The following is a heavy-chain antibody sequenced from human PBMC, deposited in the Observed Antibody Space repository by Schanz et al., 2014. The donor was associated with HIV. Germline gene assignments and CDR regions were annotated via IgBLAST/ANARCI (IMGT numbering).Heavy chain of an antibody. CDR1: GFTVSNNH. CDR2: TESGGRT. J-gene: IGHJ4*02. D-gene: IGHD3-22*01. CDR3: AKPEYDSSGNSQSHFDY. V-gene: IGHV3-53*01. Sequence: EVQLVESGGGLIQPGGSLRLSCVFSGFTVSNNHLSWVRQAPGKGLEWVSSITESGGRTYSADSVNGRFTISRDNSKNTLYLQMTALRTDDTAVYYCAKPEYDSSGNSQSHFDYWGQGTLVTVSS.